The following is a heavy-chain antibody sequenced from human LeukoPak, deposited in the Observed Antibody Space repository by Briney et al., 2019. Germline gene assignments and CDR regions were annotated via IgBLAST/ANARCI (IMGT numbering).Heavy chain of an antibody. D-gene: IGHD3-10*01. V-gene: IGHV4-59*01. CDR3: ARGLWFAVPGAFDI. J-gene: IGHJ3*02. Sequence: SETLSLTCTVSGDSISTYYWSWIRQPPGKRLEWIGYINYSGITYYNPSLKSRVTISVDTSKNQFSLKLSSVTAADTAVYYCARGLWFAVPGAFDIWGRGTMVTVSS. CDR1: GDSISTYY. CDR2: INYSGIT.